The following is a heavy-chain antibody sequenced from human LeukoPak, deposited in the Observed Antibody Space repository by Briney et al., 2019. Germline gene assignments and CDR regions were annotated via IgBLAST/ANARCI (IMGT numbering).Heavy chain of an antibody. V-gene: IGHV1-18*01. D-gene: IGHD2-2*01. CDR3: ARHHVGYCSSTSCYRYFDL. Sequence: ASVKVSCKASGYTFTSYGISWVRQAPGQGLEWMGWISAYNGNTNYAQKLQGRVTMTTDTSTSTAYMELRSLRSDDTAVYYCARHHVGYCSSTSCYRYFDLWGRGTLVTVSS. J-gene: IGHJ2*01. CDR2: ISAYNGNT. CDR1: GYTFTSYG.